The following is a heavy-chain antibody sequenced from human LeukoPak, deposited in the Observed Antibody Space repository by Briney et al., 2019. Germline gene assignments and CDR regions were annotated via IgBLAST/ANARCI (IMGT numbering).Heavy chain of an antibody. CDR2: INPNSGGT. D-gene: IGHD6-19*01. J-gene: IGHJ4*02. Sequence: ASVKVSCKASGYTFTGYYMHWVRQAPGHGLEWMGWINPNSGGTNYAQKFQGRVTMTRDTSISTAYMELSRLRSDDTAVYYCARVHYRWLAFDYWGQGTLVTVSS. V-gene: IGHV1-2*02. CDR1: GYTFTGYY. CDR3: ARVHYRWLAFDY.